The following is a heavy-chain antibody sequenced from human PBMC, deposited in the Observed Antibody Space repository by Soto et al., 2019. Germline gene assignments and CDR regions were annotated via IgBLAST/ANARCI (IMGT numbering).Heavy chain of an antibody. CDR2: TRPNNGNT. J-gene: IGHJ4*02. Sequence: VAAVKVSCKASGYTFSMYGINWVRQAPGQGLEWRGWTRPNNGNTKYAQNLQGRVTMTTDTSTSTDYMELRSLRPDDTAVYYCVRDLAGSGSYYTDYWGQGTLVTVYS. V-gene: IGHV1-18*01. D-gene: IGHD3-10*01. CDR3: VRDLAGSGSYYTDY. CDR1: GYTFSMYG.